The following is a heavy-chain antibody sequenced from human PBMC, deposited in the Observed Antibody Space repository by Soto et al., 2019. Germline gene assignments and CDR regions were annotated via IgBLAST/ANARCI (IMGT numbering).Heavy chain of an antibody. V-gene: IGHV4-59*01. J-gene: IGHJ4*02. CDR3: ARRYGASFDY. CDR1: GGSISSYY. CDR2: IYYSGST. D-gene: IGHD4-17*01. Sequence: PSETLSLTCTVSGGSISSYYWSWIRQPPGKGLEWIGYIYYSGSTNYNPSLKSRVTISVDTSKNQFSLKLSSVTAADTAVYYCARRYGASFDYWGPGTLVNVSS.